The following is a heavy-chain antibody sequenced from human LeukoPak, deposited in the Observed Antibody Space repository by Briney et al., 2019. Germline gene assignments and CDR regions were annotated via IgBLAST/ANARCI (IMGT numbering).Heavy chain of an antibody. CDR2: IYTSGST. CDR3: ARGESSSPLVGQYFDY. D-gene: IGHD6-6*01. V-gene: IGHV4-4*07. CDR1: GGSISSYY. J-gene: IGHJ4*02. Sequence: NPSETLSLTCTVSGGSISSYYWSWIRQPAGKGLEWIGRIYTSGSTNYNPSLKSRVTMSVDTSKNQFSLKLSSVTAADTAVYYCARGESSSPLVGQYFDYWGQGTLVTVSS.